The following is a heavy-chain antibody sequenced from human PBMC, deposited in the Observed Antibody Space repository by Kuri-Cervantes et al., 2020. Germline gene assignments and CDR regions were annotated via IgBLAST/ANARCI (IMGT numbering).Heavy chain of an antibody. CDR2: ITRTGST. CDR3: ARGLGYSYGPDS. J-gene: IGHJ4*02. D-gene: IGHD5-18*01. V-gene: IGHV4-34*01. CDR1: GGSFSGYY. Sequence: GSLRLSCAVYGGSFSGYYWSWIRQPPGKGLEWIGEITRTGSTNYNPSLKSRVTMPVDTSKNQFSLKLNSVTAADTAVYYCARGLGYSYGPDSWGQGTLVTVSS.